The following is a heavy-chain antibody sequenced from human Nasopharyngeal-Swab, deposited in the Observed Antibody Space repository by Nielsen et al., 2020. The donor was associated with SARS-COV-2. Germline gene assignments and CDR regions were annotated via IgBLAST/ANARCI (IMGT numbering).Heavy chain of an antibody. V-gene: IGHV4-34*01. CDR3: ARGLSGVVPSPFLGLGPYFYYYYVDV. CDR2: ISHGGNT. Sequence: SEILSLTCAVNGGSLSGSSWSWMRQPPGKGLEWIGEISHGGNTKYNPSLKSRVTVGVDTSKNQFSLKLSSVTAADTAVYYCARGLSGVVPSPFLGLGPYFYYYYVDVWGKGTTVTVSS. CDR1: GGSLSGSS. D-gene: IGHD3-16*01. J-gene: IGHJ6*03.